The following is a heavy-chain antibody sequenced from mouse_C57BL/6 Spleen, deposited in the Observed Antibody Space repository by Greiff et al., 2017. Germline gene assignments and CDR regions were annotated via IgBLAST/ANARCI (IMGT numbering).Heavy chain of an antibody. J-gene: IGHJ4*01. CDR1: GYTFTSYW. CDR3: ARGGDAMDY. V-gene: IGHV1-64*01. Sequence: VQLQQSGAELVKPGASVKLSCKASGYTFTSYWMHWVKQRPGQGLEWIGMIHPNRGSTNYNEKFKSKATLTVDKSSSTAYMQLSSLPSEDSAVYYCARGGDAMDYWGQGTSVTVSS. CDR2: IHPNRGST.